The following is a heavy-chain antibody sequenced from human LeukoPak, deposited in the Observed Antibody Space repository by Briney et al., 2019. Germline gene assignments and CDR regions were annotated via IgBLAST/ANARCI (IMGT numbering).Heavy chain of an antibody. V-gene: IGHV4-39*07. Sequence: ASEALSLTCTVSGGSISSSSYYWGWIRQPPGKGLEWIGSIYYSGSTYYNPSLKSRVTISVDTSKNQFSLKLSSVTAADTAVYYCAKVQLAAGPTDYWGQGTLVTVSS. CDR1: GGSISSSSYY. J-gene: IGHJ4*02. D-gene: IGHD6-13*01. CDR2: IYYSGST. CDR3: AKVQLAAGPTDY.